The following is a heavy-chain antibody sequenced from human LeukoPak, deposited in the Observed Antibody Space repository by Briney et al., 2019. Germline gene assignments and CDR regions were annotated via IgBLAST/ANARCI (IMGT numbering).Heavy chain of an antibody. CDR1: GYSFTTNW. Sequence: GESLKIPCKGSGYSFTTNWIGWVRQMPGKGLEWMGLIYPGDSETRYSPSFQGQVTISADKSISTAYLQWSSLKASDTAMYYCVRSRGYSYGYSYYFDYWGQGTLVTVSS. D-gene: IGHD5-18*01. CDR3: VRSRGYSYGYSYYFDY. J-gene: IGHJ4*02. CDR2: IYPGDSET. V-gene: IGHV5-51*01.